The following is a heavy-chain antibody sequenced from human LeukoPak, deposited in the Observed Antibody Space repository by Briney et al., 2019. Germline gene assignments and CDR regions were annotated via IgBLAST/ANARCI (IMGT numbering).Heavy chain of an antibody. CDR1: EFTFSSYG. Sequence: GGSLRLSCAASEFTFSSYGMHWVRQAPGKGLEWVAVISYDGSNKYYADSVKGRFTISRDNSKNTLYLQMNSLRAEDTAVYYCAKNLLAIWGSYPGHYWGQGTLVTVSS. CDR2: ISYDGSNK. D-gene: IGHD3-16*02. V-gene: IGHV3-30*18. J-gene: IGHJ4*02. CDR3: AKNLLAIWGSYPGHY.